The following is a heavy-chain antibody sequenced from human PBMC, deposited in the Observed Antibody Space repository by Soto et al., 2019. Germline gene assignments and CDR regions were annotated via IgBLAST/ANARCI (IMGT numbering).Heavy chain of an antibody. V-gene: IGHV3-23*01. CDR1: GFPFINFA. J-gene: IGHJ4*02. CDR2: ISGSGGRT. CDR3: AKDRYSSSSPSPYFDY. Sequence: PGGSLRLSCAASGFPFINFAMSWVRQSPGKGLEWVSAISGSGGRTWYADSVRGRFTISRDNSKNTVYLQMSSLRAEDTAVYYCAKDRYSSSSPSPYFDYWGQGTLVTVSS. D-gene: IGHD6-6*01.